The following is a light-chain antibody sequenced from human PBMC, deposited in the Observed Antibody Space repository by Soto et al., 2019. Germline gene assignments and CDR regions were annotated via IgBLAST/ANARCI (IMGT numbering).Light chain of an antibody. CDR2: WAS. CDR3: QQYESTPPT. CDR1: QSVLYSSNNKNY. J-gene: IGKJ2*01. Sequence: DIVMTQSPDSRAVSLGERATIHCKSSQSVLYSSNNKNYLAWYQQRPGEPPKLLIYWASTRESGVPDRFSGSGSGTDLTLTITSLQAEDVAVYYGQQYESTPPTFGQGTKLEIK. V-gene: IGKV4-1*01.